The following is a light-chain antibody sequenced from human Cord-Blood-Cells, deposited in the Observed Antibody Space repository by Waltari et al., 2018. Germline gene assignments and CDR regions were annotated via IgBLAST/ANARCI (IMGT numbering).Light chain of an antibody. Sequence: QSALTQPASVSVSPGQSITISCTCTISDVGGYNIVSWYQQHPGKAHKLMIYEGSKRPSGVSNRFSGSKSGKTAYLTISGLQAEDEADYYCCSYAGSSTWVFGGGTKMTVL. CDR3: CSYAGSSTWV. CDR1: ISDVGGYNI. J-gene: IGLJ3*02. CDR2: EGS. V-gene: IGLV2-23*01.